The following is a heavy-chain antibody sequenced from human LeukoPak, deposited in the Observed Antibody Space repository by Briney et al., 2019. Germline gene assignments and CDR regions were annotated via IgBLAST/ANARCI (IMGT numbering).Heavy chain of an antibody. J-gene: IGHJ4*02. Sequence: PETLSLTCAVSGYSLSSGYYWGWIRQPPGKGLEWSGSISHSGSTYYNPSLKSRVTISVDTSKNQFSLKLSSVTAADTAVYYWAREGSGNDSPYYFVYWGQGTLVTVAS. CDR3: AREGSGNDSPYYFVY. V-gene: IGHV4-38-2*02. CDR1: GYSLSSGYY. D-gene: IGHD5-12*01. CDR2: ISHSGST.